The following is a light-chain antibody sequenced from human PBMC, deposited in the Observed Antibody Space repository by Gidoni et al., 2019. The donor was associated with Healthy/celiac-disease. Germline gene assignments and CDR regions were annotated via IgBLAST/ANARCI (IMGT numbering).Light chain of an antibody. CDR3: QQRSNCLIT. V-gene: IGKV3D-11*01. Sequence: IVLPQSPATLSLSPGERATLSCRASQGVSSYLAWYQQKPGQAPRLLIYDASNRATGIPARFSGSGPGTDFTLTISSLEPEDFAVYYCQQRSNCLITFGQGTRLEIK. CDR2: DAS. CDR1: QGVSSY. J-gene: IGKJ5*01.